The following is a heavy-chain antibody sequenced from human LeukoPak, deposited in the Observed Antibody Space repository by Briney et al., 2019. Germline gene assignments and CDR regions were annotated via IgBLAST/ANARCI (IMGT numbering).Heavy chain of an antibody. CDR3: ASGGGWVFNN. V-gene: IGHV3-7*01. D-gene: IGHD6-19*01. J-gene: IGHJ4*02. CDR2: INQDGSEK. CDR1: GFPFSSHW. Sequence: GGSLRLSCAASGFPFSSHWLSWFRQSPGKGLEWVAHINQDGSEKYYVDSVKGRFTISRDNARNSQYLQMNSLRAEDTTVYYCASGGGWVFNNWGQGTLVTVSS.